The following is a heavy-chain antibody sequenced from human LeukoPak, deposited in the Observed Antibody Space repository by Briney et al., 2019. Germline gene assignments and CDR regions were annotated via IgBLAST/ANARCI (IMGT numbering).Heavy chain of an antibody. D-gene: IGHD3-9*01. J-gene: IGHJ4*02. CDR1: GFTFSSYA. Sequence: PGGSLRLSCAASGFTFSSYAMSWVCQAPGKGLEWVSAISGSGGSTYYADSVKGRFTISRDNSKNTLYLQMNSLRAEDTAVYYCAKGDDILTTSILFPDYWGQGTLVTVSS. V-gene: IGHV3-23*01. CDR3: AKGDDILTTSILFPDY. CDR2: ISGSGGST.